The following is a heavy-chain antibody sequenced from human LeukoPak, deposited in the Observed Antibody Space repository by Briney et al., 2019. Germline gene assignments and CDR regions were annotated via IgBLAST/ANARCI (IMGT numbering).Heavy chain of an antibody. CDR1: GFTFSSHW. D-gene: IGHD4-17*01. Sequence: PGGSLRLSCAASGFTFSSHWMTWVRQAPGKGLEWVANIKEDGSKKNYVDSVKGRFTISRDNPKNSLYLQMNSLRAEDTAVYYCARQTTTVTSHFDYWGQGTLVTVSS. CDR3: ARQTTTVTSHFDY. V-gene: IGHV3-7*03. J-gene: IGHJ4*02. CDR2: IKEDGSKK.